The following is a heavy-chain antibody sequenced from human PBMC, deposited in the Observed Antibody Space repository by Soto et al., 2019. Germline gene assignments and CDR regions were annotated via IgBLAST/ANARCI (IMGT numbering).Heavy chain of an antibody. CDR1: GGSISSYY. V-gene: IGHV4-59*08. J-gene: IGHJ5*02. CDR2: IYYSGST. D-gene: IGHD1-7*01. CDR3: ARFDGGNWNYLVGNWFDP. Sequence: SETLSLTCTVSGGSISSYYWSWIRQPPGKGLEWIGYIYYSGSTNYNPSLKSRVTISVDTSKNQLSLKLSSVTAADTAVYYCARFDGGNWNYLVGNWFDPWGQGTLVTVSS.